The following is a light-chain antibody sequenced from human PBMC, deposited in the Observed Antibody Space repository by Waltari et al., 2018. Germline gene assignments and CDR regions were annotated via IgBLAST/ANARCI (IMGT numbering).Light chain of an antibody. Sequence: QAVLTQPPSVSGAPGQRVTISCIGSDSNLGAGYDVHWYRQLPGTAPKPLIYGNNNRPSGIPDRFSGSKSGSSASLAITGLQAEDEADYYCQSFDISLSSGVFGGGTQLTVL. CDR3: QSFDISLSSGV. CDR2: GNN. CDR1: DSNLGAGYD. V-gene: IGLV1-40*01. J-gene: IGLJ2*01.